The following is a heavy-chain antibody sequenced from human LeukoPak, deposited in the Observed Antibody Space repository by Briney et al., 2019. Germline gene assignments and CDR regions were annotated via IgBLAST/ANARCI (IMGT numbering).Heavy chain of an antibody. V-gene: IGHV4-39*07. CDR1: GGSITSSSYY. J-gene: IGHJ6*02. CDR2: VPYSGTT. Sequence: PSETLSLTCTVSGGSITSSSYYWGWIRQPPGKGLEWIGSVPYSGTTYYNPSLNSRVTISVDTSKNQFSLKLSSVTAADTAVYYCARGAGNYYFYGMDVWGQGTTVTVSS. CDR3: ARGAGNYYFYGMDV.